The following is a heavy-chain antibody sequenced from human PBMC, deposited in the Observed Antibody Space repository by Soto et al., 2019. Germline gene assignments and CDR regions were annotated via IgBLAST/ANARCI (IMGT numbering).Heavy chain of an antibody. J-gene: IGHJ2*01. D-gene: IGHD4-17*01. CDR1: GFTLSSYS. CDR2: LSSSGDFI. V-gene: IGHV3-21*01. Sequence: EVQLVDSGGGLVKPGGSLRLSCAASGFTLSSYSMNWVRQAPGKGLEWVSSLSSSGDFIHYADSVKGRFTISRDNAKTSLYLEMSSLRGVDPAVYYCARSGHGDNYIWYFDLWGRGTLVTVSS. CDR3: ARSGHGDNYIWYFDL.